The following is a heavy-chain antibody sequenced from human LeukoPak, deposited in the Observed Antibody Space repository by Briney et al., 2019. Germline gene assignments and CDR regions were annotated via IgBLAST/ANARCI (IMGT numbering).Heavy chain of an antibody. CDR3: ARSGLGFDY. CDR2: IYYSGST. V-gene: IGHV4-31*03. D-gene: IGHD6-6*01. J-gene: IGHJ4*02. CDR1: GGSISSGGYS. Sequence: PSETLSLTCTVSGGSISSGGYSWSWIRQHPGKGLEWIGYIYYSGSTYYNPSLKSRVTISVDTSKNQFSLKLSSVTAADTAVYYCARSGLGFDYWGQGTLVTVSS.